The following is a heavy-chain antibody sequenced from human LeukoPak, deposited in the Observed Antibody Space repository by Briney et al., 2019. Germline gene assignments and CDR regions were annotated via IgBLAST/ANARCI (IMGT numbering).Heavy chain of an antibody. CDR2: ISNIGTTT. D-gene: IGHD2-21*02. CDR3: ACDFRYLGHDF. CDR1: AFTLGDWY. J-gene: IGHJ4*02. Sequence: GGSLRLSCTASAFTLGDWYMSWIRQAPGKGLEWISYISNIGTTTYYAESVKGRFTISRDNAKNSLYLQMNSLRAEDTAVYYCACDFRYLGHDFCGQGTLVTVSS. V-gene: IGHV3-11*01.